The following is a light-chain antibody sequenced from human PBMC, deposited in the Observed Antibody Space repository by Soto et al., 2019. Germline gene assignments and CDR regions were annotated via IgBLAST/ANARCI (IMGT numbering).Light chain of an antibody. Sequence: EIVMTQSPATLSVSPGEGATLSCRASQSVSSNLAWYQQKPGQAPRLLIYGASTRAAGVPVRFSGSGSGTEFTLPISSLQSEDFAVYYCQQYNNWPPFTFGPWTKVEIK. CDR3: QQYNNWPPFT. CDR2: GAS. CDR1: QSVSSN. J-gene: IGKJ3*01. V-gene: IGKV3-15*01.